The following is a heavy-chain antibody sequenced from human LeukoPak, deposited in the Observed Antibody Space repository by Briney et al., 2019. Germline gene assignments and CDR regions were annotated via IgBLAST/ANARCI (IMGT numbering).Heavy chain of an antibody. Sequence: RASVKVSCKASGGTFSSYAISWVRQAPGQGLEWMGWISTYNGNTEYAQNLQGTVTMTTDTSTSTAYMELRSLRSDDTAVYYCARGTYYDYWGQGTLVTVSS. D-gene: IGHD1-26*01. CDR2: ISTYNGNT. J-gene: IGHJ4*02. CDR3: ARGTYYDY. V-gene: IGHV1-18*01. CDR1: GGTFSSYA.